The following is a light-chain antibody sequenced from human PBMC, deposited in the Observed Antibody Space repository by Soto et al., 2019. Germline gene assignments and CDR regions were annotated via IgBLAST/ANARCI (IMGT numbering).Light chain of an antibody. CDR1: SSDVGSYDY. CDR2: EVN. CDR3: CSSAGSYTYL. Sequence: QSALTQPRSVSGSPGQSVTISCTGTSSDVGSYDYVSWYQQQPGKAPKLMIYEVNKRPSGVPDRFSGSKSGNTASLTVSGLRAEDEADYYCCSSAGSYTYLFGTGTKLTVL. J-gene: IGLJ1*01. V-gene: IGLV2-11*01.